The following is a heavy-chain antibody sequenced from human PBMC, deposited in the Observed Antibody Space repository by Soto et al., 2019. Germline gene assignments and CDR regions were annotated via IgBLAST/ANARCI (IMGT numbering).Heavy chain of an antibody. V-gene: IGHV1-46*03. CDR2: INPSGGST. J-gene: IGHJ4*02. Sequence: QVQLVQSGAEVKKPGASVKVSCKASGYTFSNYYMHWVRQAPGQGLEWMGIINPSGGSTSYAQKFQGRVTMTRDTSPSTVYMELSAEDTAVYYCARAGAKRYCSGGSCGRPLGYWGQGTLVTVSS. CDR3: ARAGAKRYCSGGSCGRPLGY. CDR1: GYTFSNYY. D-gene: IGHD2-15*01.